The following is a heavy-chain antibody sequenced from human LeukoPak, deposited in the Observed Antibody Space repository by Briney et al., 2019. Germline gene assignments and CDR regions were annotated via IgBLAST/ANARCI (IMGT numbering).Heavy chain of an antibody. CDR2: IYYSGST. CDR3: ARVGYSSSGNYYNDRGAFDY. CDR1: GGSFSGYY. J-gene: IGHJ4*02. D-gene: IGHD3-10*01. V-gene: IGHV4-59*01. Sequence: SETLSLTCAVYGGSFSGYYWSWIRQPPGKGLEWIGYIYYSGSTNYNPSLKSRVTISVDTSKNQFSLKLSSVTAADTAVYYCARVGYSSSGNYYNDRGAFDYWGQGTLVTVSS.